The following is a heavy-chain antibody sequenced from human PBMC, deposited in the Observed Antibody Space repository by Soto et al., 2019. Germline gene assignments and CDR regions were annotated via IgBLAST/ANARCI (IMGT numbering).Heavy chain of an antibody. CDR3: ARDGSQLATVLDY. Sequence: QVQLVESGGGVVQPGRSLRLSCAASGFTFSSYAMHWVRQAPGKGLEWVAVISYDGSNKYYADSVKGRFTISRDNSKNTLYLKMNSLRAEDTAVYYCARDGSQLATVLDYWGQGTLVTVSS. J-gene: IGHJ4*02. CDR2: ISYDGSNK. V-gene: IGHV3-30-3*01. CDR1: GFTFSSYA. D-gene: IGHD2-2*01.